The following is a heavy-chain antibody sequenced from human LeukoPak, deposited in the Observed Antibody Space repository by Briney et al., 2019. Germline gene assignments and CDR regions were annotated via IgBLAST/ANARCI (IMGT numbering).Heavy chain of an antibody. Sequence: GESLKISCKGSGCSFSTYWIAWVRQMPGKGLELMGVIYPGDSDSRYSPSFQGQVTISADKSISTAYLQWNSLKASDTAIYYCARLATAIVARYFDYWGQGTLVTVSS. D-gene: IGHD5-18*01. V-gene: IGHV5-51*01. CDR2: IYPGDSDS. CDR3: ARLATAIVARYFDY. J-gene: IGHJ4*02. CDR1: GCSFSTYW.